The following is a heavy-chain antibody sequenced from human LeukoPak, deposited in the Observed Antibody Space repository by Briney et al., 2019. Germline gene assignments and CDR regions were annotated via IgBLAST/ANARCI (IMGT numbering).Heavy chain of an antibody. D-gene: IGHD4-17*01. CDR2: IIPIFGTA. CDR3: ARDLRGMTRNLDSGVDYYFDY. V-gene: IGHV1-69*13. CDR1: GGTFSSYA. J-gene: IGHJ4*02. Sequence: SVKVSCKASGGTFSSYAISWVRQAPGQGLEWMGGIIPIFGTANYAQKFQGRVTITADESTSTAYMELSSLRSEDTAVYYCARDLRGMTRNLDSGVDYYFDYWGQGTLVTVSS.